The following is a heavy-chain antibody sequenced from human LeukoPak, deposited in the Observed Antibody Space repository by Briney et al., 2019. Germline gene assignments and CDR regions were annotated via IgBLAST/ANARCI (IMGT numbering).Heavy chain of an antibody. CDR2: IRSKANTYAT. V-gene: IGHV3-73*01. CDR1: GFTFSGSA. CDR3: TRDSNEISSGWYGED. D-gene: IGHD6-19*01. Sequence: GGSLRLSCAASGFTFSGSAMHWVRQASGKGLEWVGRIRSKANTYATAYAASVKGRFTISRDDSKNTAYLQMNSLKSEDTAVYYCTRDSNEISSGWYGEDWGQGTLVTVSS. J-gene: IGHJ4*02.